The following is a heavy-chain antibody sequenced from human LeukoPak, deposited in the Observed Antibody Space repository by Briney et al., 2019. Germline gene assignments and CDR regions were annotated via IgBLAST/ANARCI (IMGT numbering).Heavy chain of an antibody. Sequence: GGSLRLSCAASGFTFSSYGMSWVRQAPGKGLEWVSAISGSGGSTYYADSVKGRFTISRDNSKNTLYLQMNSLRAEDTAVYYCANSPSTVLMVYATHYYYYMDVWGKGTAVTVSS. J-gene: IGHJ6*03. CDR2: ISGSGGST. CDR1: GFTFSSYG. D-gene: IGHD2-8*01. CDR3: ANSPSTVLMVYATHYYYYMDV. V-gene: IGHV3-23*01.